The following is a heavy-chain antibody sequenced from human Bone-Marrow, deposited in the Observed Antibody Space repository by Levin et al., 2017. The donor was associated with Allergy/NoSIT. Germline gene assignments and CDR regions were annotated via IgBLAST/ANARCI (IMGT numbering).Heavy chain of an antibody. Sequence: GGSLRLSCAASGFTFSSYAMHWVRQAPGKGLEWVAVISYDGSNKYYADSVKGRFTISRDNSKNTLYLQMNSLRAEDTAVYYCARYCSGGSCYGHAFDIWGQGTMVTVSS. V-gene: IGHV3-30-3*01. CDR3: ARYCSGGSCYGHAFDI. J-gene: IGHJ3*02. D-gene: IGHD2-15*01. CDR2: ISYDGSNK. CDR1: GFTFSSYA.